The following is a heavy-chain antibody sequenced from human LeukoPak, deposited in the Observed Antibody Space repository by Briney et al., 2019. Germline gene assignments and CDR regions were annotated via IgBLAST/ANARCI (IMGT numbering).Heavy chain of an antibody. V-gene: IGHV3-53*01. Sequence: TGGSLRLSCAASGFTVSSNYMSWVRQAPGKGLEWVSVIYSGGSTYYADSVKGRFTISRDNSKNTLYLQMNSLRAEDTAVYYCARGEDDYGDYGLYFDYWGQGTLVTVSS. CDR3: ARGEDDYGDYGLYFDY. J-gene: IGHJ4*02. D-gene: IGHD4-17*01. CDR2: IYSGGST. CDR1: GFTVSSNY.